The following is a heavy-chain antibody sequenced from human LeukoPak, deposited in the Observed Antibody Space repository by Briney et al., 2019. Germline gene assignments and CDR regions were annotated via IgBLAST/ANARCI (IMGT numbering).Heavy chain of an antibody. V-gene: IGHV1-69*13. Sequence: SVKVSCKASGGTFSSYAISWVRQAPGQGLERMGGIIPIFGTANYAQKFQGRVTITADESTSTAYMELSSLRSEDTAVYYCARGVFGVVIIYFDYWGQGTLVTVSS. CDR3: ARGVFGVVIIYFDY. CDR1: GGTFSSYA. CDR2: IIPIFGTA. D-gene: IGHD3-3*01. J-gene: IGHJ4*02.